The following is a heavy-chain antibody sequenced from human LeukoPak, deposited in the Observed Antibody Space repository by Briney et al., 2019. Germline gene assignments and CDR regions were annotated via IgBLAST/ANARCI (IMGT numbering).Heavy chain of an antibody. J-gene: IGHJ5*02. CDR1: GYTFTGYF. V-gene: IGHV1-2*02. CDR2: INPKSGGT. D-gene: IGHD1-26*01. Sequence: ASVKVSCKASGYTFTGYFMHWVRQAPGQGLEWMGWINPKSGGTHYAQKFQGRVTMTRNTSISTAYMELSSLRSEDTAVYYCARNRRSRSIVGATEYNWFDPWGQGTLVTVSS. CDR3: ARNRRSRSIVGATEYNWFDP.